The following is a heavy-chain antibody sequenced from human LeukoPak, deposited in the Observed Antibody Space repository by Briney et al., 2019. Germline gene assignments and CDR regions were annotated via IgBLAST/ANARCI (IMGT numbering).Heavy chain of an antibody. V-gene: IGHV4-61*02. D-gene: IGHD3-10*01. J-gene: IGHJ6*03. Sequence: SETLSLTCTVSGDSISSGDYYWSWIRQPAGKGLEWIGRISSSGSTNYNPSLKSRVTISVDTSKNQFSLKLSSVTAADTAVYYCARVQLWFPSYYMDVWGKGTTVTVSS. CDR3: ARVQLWFPSYYMDV. CDR1: GDSISSGDYY. CDR2: ISSSGST.